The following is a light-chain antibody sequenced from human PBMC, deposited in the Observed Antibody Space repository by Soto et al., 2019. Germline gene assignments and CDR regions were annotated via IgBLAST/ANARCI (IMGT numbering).Light chain of an antibody. V-gene: IGKV1-5*01. CDR1: QSISSW. J-gene: IGKJ5*01. Sequence: DIQMTQSPSTLSASVGDRVTITCRASQSISSWLAWYQQKPGKAPKLLIYDASSLESGVPSRFSGSGSGTDFTLTINSLQPEDSATYYCQQAYSFPITFGQGTRLEI. CDR3: QQAYSFPIT. CDR2: DAS.